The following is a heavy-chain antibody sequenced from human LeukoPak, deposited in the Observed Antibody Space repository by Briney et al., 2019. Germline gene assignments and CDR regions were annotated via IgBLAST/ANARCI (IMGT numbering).Heavy chain of an antibody. CDR1: GFSLSTSGMC. Sequence: SGPTLVNPTQTLTLTCTFSGFSLSTSGMCVSWIRQPLGKALEWLALIDWDDDKYYSTSLKTRLTISKDTSKNQVVLTMTNMDPVDTATYYCARMLKPLTGLYYYYYGMDVWGQGATVTVSS. D-gene: IGHD7-27*01. CDR3: ARMLKPLTGLYYYYYGMDV. J-gene: IGHJ6*02. CDR2: IDWDDDK. V-gene: IGHV2-70*01.